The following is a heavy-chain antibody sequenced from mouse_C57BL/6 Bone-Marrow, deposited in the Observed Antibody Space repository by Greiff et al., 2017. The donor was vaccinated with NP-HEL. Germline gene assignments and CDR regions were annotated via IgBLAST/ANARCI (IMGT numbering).Heavy chain of an antibody. V-gene: IGHV1-82*01. D-gene: IGHD2-4*01. CDR2: IYPGDGDT. CDR1: GYAFSSSW. J-gene: IGHJ3*01. CDR3: ATYDYDESPWFAY. Sequence: QVQLKESGPELVKPGASVKISCKASGYAFSSSWMNWVKQRPGKGLEWIGRIYPGDGDTNYNGKFKGKATLTADKSSSTAYMQLSSLTSEDSAVYFCATYDYDESPWFAYWGQGTLVTVSA.